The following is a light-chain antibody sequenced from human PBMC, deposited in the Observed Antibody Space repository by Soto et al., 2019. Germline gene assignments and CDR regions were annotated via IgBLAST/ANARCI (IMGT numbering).Light chain of an antibody. J-gene: IGKJ3*01. V-gene: IGKV1-9*01. Sequence: IQLTQSPSSLSASVGDRVTISCRASQGIANFLAWYQQQPGQAPKLLIYGASTLQSGVPSRFSGSGSGTDFTLTSSSLQPEDFATYYCQQLNSFPIPFGPGTKVDI. CDR3: QQLNSFPIP. CDR2: GAS. CDR1: QGIANF.